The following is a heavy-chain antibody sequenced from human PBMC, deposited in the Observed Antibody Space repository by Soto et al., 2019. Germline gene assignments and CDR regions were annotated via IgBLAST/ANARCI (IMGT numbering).Heavy chain of an antibody. D-gene: IGHD3-3*01. CDR2: IYYSGST. Sequence: SETLSLTCTVSGGSISSSSYYWGWIRQPPGKGLEWIGSIYYSGSTYYNPSLKSRVTISVDTSKNQFSLKLSSVTAADTAVYYCASHFTIFGVVIEQAFDYWGQGTLVTVSS. CDR3: ASHFTIFGVVIEQAFDY. V-gene: IGHV4-39*01. J-gene: IGHJ4*02. CDR1: GGSISSSSYY.